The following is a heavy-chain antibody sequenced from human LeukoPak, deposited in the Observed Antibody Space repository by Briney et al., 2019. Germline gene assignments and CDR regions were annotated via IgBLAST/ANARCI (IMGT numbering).Heavy chain of an antibody. CDR2: IYYAESS. D-gene: IGHD2-21*01. Sequence: SETLSLTCTVSSASIKNYSWCWIRQPPGKGLEWMSNIYYAESSNYNPSLKSRVSVSIDASKNHLSLKLTSVTAADTAIYYCARQAVIIPSGVQGPWFDAWGQGTLVAVSS. CDR3: ARQAVIIPSGVQGPWFDA. CDR1: SASIKNYS. V-gene: IGHV4-59*08. J-gene: IGHJ5*02.